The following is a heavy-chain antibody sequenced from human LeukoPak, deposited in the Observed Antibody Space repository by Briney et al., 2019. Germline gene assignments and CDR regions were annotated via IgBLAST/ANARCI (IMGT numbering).Heavy chain of an antibody. CDR2: FDPEDGET. CDR3: AKFGYYGDYLDY. Sequence: GASVKVSCKASGYTLTELSMHWVRQAPGKGLEWMGGFDPEDGETIYAQKFQGRVTMTEDTSTDTAYMELSSLRAEDTAVYYCAKFGYYGDYLDYWGQGTLVTVSS. D-gene: IGHD4-17*01. CDR1: GYTLTELS. V-gene: IGHV1-24*01. J-gene: IGHJ4*02.